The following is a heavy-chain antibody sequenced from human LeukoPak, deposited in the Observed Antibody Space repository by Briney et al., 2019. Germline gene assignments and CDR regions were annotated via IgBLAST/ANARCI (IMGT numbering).Heavy chain of an antibody. D-gene: IGHD6-6*01. CDR1: GFTFRSYG. CDR3: ARVGSSSSLGFDY. CDR2: IWYDGSNK. J-gene: IGHJ4*02. V-gene: IGHV3-33*01. Sequence: GGSLRLSCAASGFTFRSYGMHWVRQAPGKGLEWVAVIWYDGSNKYCADSVKGRFTISRDNSKNTLYLEMSSLRAEDTAVCYCARVGSSSSLGFDYWGQGTLVTVSS.